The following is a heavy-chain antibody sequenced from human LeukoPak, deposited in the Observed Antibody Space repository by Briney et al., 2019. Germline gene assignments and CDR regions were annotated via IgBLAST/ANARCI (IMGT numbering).Heavy chain of an antibody. CDR2: IYYSGST. D-gene: IGHD3-22*01. CDR1: GGSISSNSHY. Sequence: PSETLSLTCTVSGGSISSNSHYWGWIRQPPGKGLEWIGNIYYSGSTYYNPSLKSRIIISVDTSKNQFSLKLSSVTAADTAVYYCARVRYYDSSGYTDYWGQGTLVTVSS. J-gene: IGHJ4*02. V-gene: IGHV4-39*07. CDR3: ARVRYYDSSGYTDY.